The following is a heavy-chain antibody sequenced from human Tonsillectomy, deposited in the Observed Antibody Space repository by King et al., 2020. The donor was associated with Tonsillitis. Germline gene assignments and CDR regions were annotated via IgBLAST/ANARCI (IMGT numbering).Heavy chain of an antibody. Sequence: QLVQSGAEVKKPGSSVKVSCKTSGGTFSSYAITWVRQAPRQGLEWMGVIIPILGTTNYAQKFQGRVTIIADKSTNTAYMELNSLRSEDTAVYYCAREGGLDTSGYYPGDTWGQGTLVTVSS. CDR1: GGTFSSYA. V-gene: IGHV1-69*06. D-gene: IGHD3-22*01. CDR2: IIPILGTT. J-gene: IGHJ5*02. CDR3: AREGGLDTSGYYPGDT.